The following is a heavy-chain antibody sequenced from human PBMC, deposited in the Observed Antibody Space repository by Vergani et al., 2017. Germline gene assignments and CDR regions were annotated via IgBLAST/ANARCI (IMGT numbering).Heavy chain of an antibody. D-gene: IGHD5/OR15-5a*01. J-gene: IGHJ6*03. CDR1: GFTLSSHA. V-gene: IGHV3-33*01. CDR3: ARAVYCAESVCDVTYYYSMDV. Sequence: QVQLEESGGGVVQPGRSLRLSCAGSGFTLSSHAMHWVRQAPGKGLEWVAFIWYDGSKESYADSVKGRFTISRDNSKNTLYLQMNNLRAAETAVYYCARAVYCAESVCDVTYYYSMDVWGKGTKVTV. CDR2: IWYDGSKE.